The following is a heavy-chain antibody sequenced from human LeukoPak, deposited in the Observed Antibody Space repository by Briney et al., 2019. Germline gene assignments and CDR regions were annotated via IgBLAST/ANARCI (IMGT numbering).Heavy chain of an antibody. Sequence: PGGSLRLSCAASGFTFSSYAMSWVRQAPGKGLEWVSAISGSGGSTYYADSVKGRFTISRDNSKNTLYLQMNSLRAEDTAVYYCAKYKLMTTVITPDYWGQGTLVTVSS. J-gene: IGHJ4*02. CDR2: ISGSGGST. CDR1: GFTFSSYA. CDR3: AKYKLMTTVITPDY. V-gene: IGHV3-23*01. D-gene: IGHD4-17*01.